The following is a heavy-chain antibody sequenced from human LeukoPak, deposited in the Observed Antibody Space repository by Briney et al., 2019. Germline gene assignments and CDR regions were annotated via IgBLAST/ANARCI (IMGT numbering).Heavy chain of an antibody. J-gene: IGHJ5*02. CDR2: IIPIFGTA. CDR3: ARDRFKGWSGYYRPNWFDP. CDR1: GGTFSSYA. D-gene: IGHD3-3*01. Sequence: GASVKVSCKASGGTFSSYAISRVRQAPGQGLEWMGGIIPIFGTANYAQKFQGRVTITADESTSTAYMELSSLRSEDTAVYYCARDRFKGWSGYYRPNWFDPWGQGTLVTVSS. V-gene: IGHV1-69*13.